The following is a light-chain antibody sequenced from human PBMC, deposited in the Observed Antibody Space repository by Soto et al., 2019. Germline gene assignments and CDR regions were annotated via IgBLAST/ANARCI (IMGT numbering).Light chain of an antibody. CDR2: AAS. J-gene: IGKJ4*01. CDR3: QQSYSTPLT. CDR1: QSISSY. V-gene: IGKV1-39*01. Sequence: DIQMTQSPSSLSASVGDRVTITCRASQSISSYLTWYQQKPGKAPKLLIYAASSLQSGVPSRFSGSGSGTDFTLTISSLQPEDCATYYCQQSYSTPLTFVGGTKVEIK.